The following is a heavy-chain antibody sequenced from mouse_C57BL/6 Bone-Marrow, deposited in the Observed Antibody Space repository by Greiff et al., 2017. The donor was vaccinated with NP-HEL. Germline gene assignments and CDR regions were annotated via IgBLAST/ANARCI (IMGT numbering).Heavy chain of an antibody. CDR2: INPNNGGT. Sequence: EVQLQQSGPELVKPGASVKISCKASGYTFTDYYMNWVKQSHGKSLEWIGDINPNNGGTSYNQKFKGKATLTVDKSSSTAYMELRSLTSEDSAVYYCARSQGYSNYFYWYFDVWGTGTTVTVSS. V-gene: IGHV1-26*01. CDR1: GYTFTDYY. J-gene: IGHJ1*03. CDR3: ARSQGYSNYFYWYFDV. D-gene: IGHD2-5*01.